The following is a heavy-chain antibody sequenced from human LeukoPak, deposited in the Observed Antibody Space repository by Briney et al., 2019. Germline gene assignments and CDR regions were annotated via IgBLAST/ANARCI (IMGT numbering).Heavy chain of an antibody. Sequence: GGSLRLSCAASGFTVSSNYMSWVRQAPGKGLEGVSVIYSGGSTYYADSVKGRFTISRDNSKTTLYLQMNSLRAEDTAVYYCARILGAADAFDIWGQGTMVTVSS. CDR3: ARILGAADAFDI. V-gene: IGHV3-66*01. D-gene: IGHD2/OR15-2a*01. CDR1: GFTVSSNY. CDR2: IYSGGST. J-gene: IGHJ3*02.